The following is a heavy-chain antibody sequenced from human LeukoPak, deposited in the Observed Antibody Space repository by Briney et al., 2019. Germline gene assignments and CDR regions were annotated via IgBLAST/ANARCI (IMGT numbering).Heavy chain of an antibody. D-gene: IGHD3-22*01. J-gene: IGHJ4*02. CDR3: ARGPKYYYDSSGYYVY. CDR2: IKHRGST. Sequence: SETLSVTCDGYGGPLSGYYWSLIRQPPRKRLEWIGEIKHRGSTNYTPSLKSRVTISVDTSKTQFSLKLSSVTAADTAVYYCARGPKYYYDSSGYYVYWGQGTLVTVSS. CDR1: GGPLSGYY. V-gene: IGHV4-34*01.